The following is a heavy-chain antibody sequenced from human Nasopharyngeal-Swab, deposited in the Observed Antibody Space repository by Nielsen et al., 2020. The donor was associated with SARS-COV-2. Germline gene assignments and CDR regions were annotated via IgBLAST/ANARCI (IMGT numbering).Heavy chain of an antibody. CDR1: GFTFSSYA. Sequence: GESLKISCAASGFTFSSYAMSWVRQAPGRGLEWVSAISGSGGSTYYADSVKGRFTISRDNSKNTLYLQMNSLRAEDTAVYYCAKDVSSSWYRGYYGMDVWGQGTTVTVS. J-gene: IGHJ6*02. CDR3: AKDVSSSWYRGYYGMDV. V-gene: IGHV3-23*01. D-gene: IGHD6-13*01. CDR2: ISGSGGST.